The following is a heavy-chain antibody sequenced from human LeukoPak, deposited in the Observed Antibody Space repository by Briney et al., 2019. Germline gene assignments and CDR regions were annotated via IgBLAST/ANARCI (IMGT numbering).Heavy chain of an antibody. J-gene: IGHJ4*02. CDR3: ARDHFTVYDYGGNSNCFDY. V-gene: IGHV1-46*01. CDR2: INPSGGST. CDR1: GYTFTSYY. D-gene: IGHD4-23*01. Sequence: GASVKVSCKASGYTFTSYYMHWVRQAPGQGLEWMGIINPSGGSTSYAQKFQGRVTMTRDMSTSTVYMELSSLRSEDTAVYYCARDHFTVYDYGGNSNCFDYWGQGTLVTVSS.